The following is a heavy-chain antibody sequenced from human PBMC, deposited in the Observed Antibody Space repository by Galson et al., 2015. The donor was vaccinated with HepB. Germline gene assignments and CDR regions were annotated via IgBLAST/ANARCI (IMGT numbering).Heavy chain of an antibody. CDR2: ISSSGGST. CDR1: GFTFSSYA. D-gene: IGHD2-15*01. Sequence: SLRLSCAASGFTFSSYAMSWVRQAPGKGLEWVSAISSSGGSTYYADSVKGRFTISRDNSKNTLYLQMNSLRAEDTAVYYCAKSVSRVVVVAANRDWGQGTLVTVSS. J-gene: IGHJ4*02. V-gene: IGHV3-23*01. CDR3: AKSVSRVVVVAANRD.